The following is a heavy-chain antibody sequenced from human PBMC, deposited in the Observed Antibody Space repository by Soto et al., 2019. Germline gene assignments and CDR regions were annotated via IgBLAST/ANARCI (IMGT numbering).Heavy chain of an antibody. J-gene: IGHJ3*02. CDR1: GGTFSSYA. CDR3: XRDEGSRAFDI. Sequence: QVQLVQSGAEVKKPGSSVKVSCKASGGTFSSYAISWVRQXPGQGLEWMGGIIPIFGTANYAQKFQGRVTITAXXXXSXXXXXXXXXXSXXTAVYYCXRDEGSRAFDIWGQGTMVTVSS. D-gene: IGHD3-10*01. CDR2: IIPIFGTA. V-gene: IGHV1-69*12.